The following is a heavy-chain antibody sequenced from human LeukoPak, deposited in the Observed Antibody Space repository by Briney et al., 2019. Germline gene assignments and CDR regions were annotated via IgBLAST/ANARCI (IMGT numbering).Heavy chain of an antibody. CDR1: GGFITSSSYY. J-gene: IGHJ5*02. CDR2: IYYAGST. V-gene: IGHV4-39*07. CDR3: ARAPDSWGHNWFDP. D-gene: IGHD3-16*01. Sequence: SETLSLTCTVSGGFITSSSYYWGWIRQPPGKGLEWIGSIYYAGSTYYNPSLKSRVTISVDTSKNHFSLKLNSVTAADTAVYYCARAPDSWGHNWFDPWGQGTLVTVSS.